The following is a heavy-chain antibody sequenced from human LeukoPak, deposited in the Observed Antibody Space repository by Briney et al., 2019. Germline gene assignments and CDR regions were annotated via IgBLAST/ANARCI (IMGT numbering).Heavy chain of an antibody. CDR1: GYSFTSYW. V-gene: IGHV5-51*01. CDR3: ARLPLYCSGGSCHFDY. Sequence: GESLKISCKGSGYSFTSYWIGWVRQMPGKGLEWMGIIYPGDSDTRYSPSFQGQVTISADKSISTAYLQWSSLKASDTAMYYCARLPLYCSGGSCHFDYWGQGTLVTVSS. J-gene: IGHJ4*02. D-gene: IGHD2-15*01. CDR2: IYPGDSDT.